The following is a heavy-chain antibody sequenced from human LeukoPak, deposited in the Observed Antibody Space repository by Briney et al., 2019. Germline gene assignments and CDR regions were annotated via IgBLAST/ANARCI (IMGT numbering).Heavy chain of an antibody. CDR1: GFTFSSYA. D-gene: IGHD6-13*01. CDR3: ARDRSSRTLYYYYGMDV. V-gene: IGHV3-30*04. CDR2: ISYDGSNK. J-gene: IGHJ6*04. Sequence: GGSLRLSCAASGFTFSSYAMLWVRQAPGKGLEWVAVISYDGSNKYYADSVKGRFTVSRDNSKNTLYLQMNSLRAEDTAVYYCARDRSSRTLYYYYGMDVWGKGTTVTVSS.